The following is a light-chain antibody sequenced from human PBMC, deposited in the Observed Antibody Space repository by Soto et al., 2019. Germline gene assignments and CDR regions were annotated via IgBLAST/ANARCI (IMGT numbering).Light chain of an antibody. CDR1: QSVNSN. V-gene: IGKV3-15*01. Sequence: EIVMTQSPATLSVSPGERATLSCRASQSVNSNLAWYQRKRGQAHRLLIFYASTSAPGIPSGFSGSGSGTEFTLTSSSLQSEDFAVYYCQKYNNWPWTFGQGTKVEIK. CDR2: YAS. CDR3: QKYNNWPWT. J-gene: IGKJ1*01.